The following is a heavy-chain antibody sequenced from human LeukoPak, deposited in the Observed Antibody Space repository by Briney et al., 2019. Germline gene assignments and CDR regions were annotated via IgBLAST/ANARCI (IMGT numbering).Heavy chain of an antibody. CDR3: ARVFHIITRGFDT. J-gene: IGHJ3*02. Sequence: GGSLRLSRIVSGFTLSDSSMTCVRQAPRKRLECMSDLHAGGLAFYAEYVEGRFTVSPDNSKNMMHLQMNSPRVEDTAVYYCARVFHIITRGFDTWGRGTMVSVSS. CDR2: LHAGGLA. V-gene: IGHV3-66*01. CDR1: GFTLSDSS. D-gene: IGHD3-10*01.